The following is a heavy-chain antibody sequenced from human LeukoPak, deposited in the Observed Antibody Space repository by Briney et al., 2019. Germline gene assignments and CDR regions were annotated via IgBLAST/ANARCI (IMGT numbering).Heavy chain of an antibody. CDR1: GFTFDTYG. D-gene: IGHD2-2*01. CDR3: AKGGYCSATRCYVGKGMDD. J-gene: IGHJ4*02. Sequence: PGGSLRLSCAASGFTFDTYGMHWVRQAPGKGLEWVAVISHDGVDKYYADSVKGRFTISRDNSKNTVSLQVNSLRAEDTAAYYCAKGGYCSATRCYVGKGMDDWGQGTLATVSS. V-gene: IGHV3-30*18. CDR2: ISHDGVDK.